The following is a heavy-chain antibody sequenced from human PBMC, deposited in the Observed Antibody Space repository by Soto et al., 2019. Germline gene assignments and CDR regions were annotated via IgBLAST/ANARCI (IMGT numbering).Heavy chain of an antibody. Sequence: SVKVSCKASGGTFSSYAISWVRQAPGQGLEWMGGIIPIFGTANYAQKFQGRVTITADESTSTAYMELSSLRSEDTAVYYCARDLLPYDSSGFFDYWGQGTLVTVSS. CDR2: IIPIFGTA. CDR1: GGTFSSYA. D-gene: IGHD3-22*01. V-gene: IGHV1-69*13. CDR3: ARDLLPYDSSGFFDY. J-gene: IGHJ4*02.